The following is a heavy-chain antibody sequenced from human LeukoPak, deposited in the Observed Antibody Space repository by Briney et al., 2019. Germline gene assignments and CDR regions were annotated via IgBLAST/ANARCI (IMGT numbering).Heavy chain of an antibody. CDR1: GFTFSSYG. CDR2: ISGSGGST. J-gene: IGHJ4*02. CDR3: AKDFGATVTLGAFDY. D-gene: IGHD4-17*01. Sequence: PGGSLRLSCAASGFTFSSYGMSWVRQAPGKGLEWVSAISGSGGSTYYVDSVKGRFTISRDISKNTLYLQMNTVRAEDTAVYYCAKDFGATVTLGAFDYWGQGTLVTVSS. V-gene: IGHV3-23*01.